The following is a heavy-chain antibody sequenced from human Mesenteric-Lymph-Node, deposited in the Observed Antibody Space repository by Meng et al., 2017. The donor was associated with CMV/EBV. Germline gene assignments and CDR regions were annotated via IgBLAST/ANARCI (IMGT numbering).Heavy chain of an antibody. CDR1: GGSISSSSTW. CDR3: SRFDSTGYGFDS. V-gene: IGHV4-4*02. Sequence: CTVSGGSISSSSTWWTCVRQSPAKGLHLIGEINHRGPANYNPSLKRRVTISVDRSNNQFFLRLNSVTAADTAVYYCSRFDSTGYGFDSWGQGTLVTVSS. D-gene: IGHD3-22*01. CDR2: INHRGPA. J-gene: IGHJ4*02.